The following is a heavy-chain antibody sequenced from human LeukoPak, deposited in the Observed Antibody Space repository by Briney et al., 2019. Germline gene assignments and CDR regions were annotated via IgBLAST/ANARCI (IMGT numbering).Heavy chain of an antibody. CDR3: AKHGSYDSSGYYQMGLDY. D-gene: IGHD3-22*01. CDR1: GFTFSSYA. J-gene: IGHJ4*02. Sequence: PGGSLRLSCAASGFTFSSYAMSWVRQASGNGLEWVSAISGSGGSTYYADSVKGRFTISRDNSKNTLYLQMNSLRAEDTAVYYCAKHGSYDSSGYYQMGLDYWGQGTLVTVSS. V-gene: IGHV3-23*01. CDR2: ISGSGGST.